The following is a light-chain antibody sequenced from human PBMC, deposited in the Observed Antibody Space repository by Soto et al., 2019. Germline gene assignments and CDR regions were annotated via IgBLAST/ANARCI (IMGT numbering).Light chain of an antibody. V-gene: IGLV1-40*01. CDR2: GNS. J-gene: IGLJ2*01. Sequence: QSVLTQPPSVSGAPGQRVTISCTGSSSNIGAGYDVHWYQQLPGTAPKLLIYGNSNRPSGVPDRFSGSKSGTSASLAITGLQAEDEADYYCQSYDSSLRGGVFGGGTKVNVL. CDR1: SSNIGAGYD. CDR3: QSYDSSLRGGV.